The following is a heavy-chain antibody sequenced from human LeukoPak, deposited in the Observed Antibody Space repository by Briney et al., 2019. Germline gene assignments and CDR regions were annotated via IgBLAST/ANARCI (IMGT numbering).Heavy chain of an antibody. CDR3: ARETQYSSGWSDFDY. V-gene: IGHV3-30*04. Sequence: GGSLRLSCAASGFTFSSYAMHWVRQAPGKGLDWVAVISYDGSNEYHADSVKGRFTISRDNSKNALYLQMNSLRSEDTAVYYCARETQYSSGWSDFDYWGQGTLVTVSS. CDR2: ISYDGSNE. CDR1: GFTFSSYA. D-gene: IGHD6-19*01. J-gene: IGHJ4*02.